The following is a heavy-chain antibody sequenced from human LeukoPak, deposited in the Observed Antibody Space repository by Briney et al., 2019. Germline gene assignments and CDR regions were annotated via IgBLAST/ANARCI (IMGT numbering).Heavy chain of an antibody. CDR2: IYPGDSDT. D-gene: IGHD2-15*01. V-gene: IGHV5-51*01. CDR3: ARLLWENSGYCSGGSWPNWFDP. CDR1: GYSFTSYW. J-gene: IGHJ5*02. Sequence: GESLKISCKGLGYSFTSYWIGWVRQMPGKGLEWMGIIYPGDSDTRYSPSFQGQVTISADKSISTAYLQWSSLKASDTAMYYCARLLWENSGYCSGGSWPNWFDPWGQGTLVTVSS.